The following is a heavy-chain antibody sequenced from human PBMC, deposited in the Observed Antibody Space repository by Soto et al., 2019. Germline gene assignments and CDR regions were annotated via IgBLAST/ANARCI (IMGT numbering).Heavy chain of an antibody. CDR2: IYYSGST. Sequence: QVQLQESGPGLVKPSQTLSLTCTVSGGSISSGDYYWSWIRQPPGKGPEWIGYIYYSGSTYYNPSLKSRVTISVDTSKNQFSLKLSSVTAADTAVYYCARGYYYDSSGYYQTHYYYGMDVWGQGTTVTVSS. V-gene: IGHV4-30-4*01. D-gene: IGHD3-22*01. CDR3: ARGYYYDSSGYYQTHYYYGMDV. J-gene: IGHJ6*02. CDR1: GGSISSGDYY.